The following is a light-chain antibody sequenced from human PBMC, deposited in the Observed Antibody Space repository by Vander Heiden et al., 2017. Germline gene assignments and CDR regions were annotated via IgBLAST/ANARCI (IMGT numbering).Light chain of an antibody. CDR1: QSVSSY. Sequence: EIVLTQSPVTLSLSPGERATLSCRASQSVSSYLAWYQQKPGQAPRLLIYDASNRATGIPARFSGSGSGTDFTLTNSSLEPEDFAVYYCQQRSNWPLFTFGGGTKVEIK. CDR2: DAS. CDR3: QQRSNWPLFT. J-gene: IGKJ4*01. V-gene: IGKV3-11*01.